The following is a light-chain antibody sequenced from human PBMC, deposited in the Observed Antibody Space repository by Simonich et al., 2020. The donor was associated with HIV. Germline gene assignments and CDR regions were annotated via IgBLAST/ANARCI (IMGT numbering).Light chain of an antibody. CDR3: QQYNSIPRT. CDR1: QRISSW. CDR2: KAS. Sequence: DIQMTQSPSTLSASVGDRVTITCRASQRISSWLAWYQQKPGKAPKLLIYKASSLESGVPSRFSGSGYGTEFTLTISSLQPDDFATYYCQQYNSIPRTFGQGTKVEIK. V-gene: IGKV1-5*03. J-gene: IGKJ1*01.